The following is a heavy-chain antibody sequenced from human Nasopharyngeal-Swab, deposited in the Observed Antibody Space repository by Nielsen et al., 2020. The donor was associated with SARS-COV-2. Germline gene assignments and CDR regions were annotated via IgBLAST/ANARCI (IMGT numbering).Heavy chain of an antibody. CDR2: IIPILDIG. CDR3: ARDLWLETDYYYLGMDV. J-gene: IGHJ6*02. D-gene: IGHD6-19*01. Sequence: SVKVSCKASGGTFSSYAITWVRQAPGQGLEWMGRIIPILDIGRYAQMFQGRVTITADKSTNTAYMELSSLTSEDTAVYYCARDLWLETDYYYLGMDVWGQGTTVTVSS. V-gene: IGHV1-69*04. CDR1: GGTFSSYA.